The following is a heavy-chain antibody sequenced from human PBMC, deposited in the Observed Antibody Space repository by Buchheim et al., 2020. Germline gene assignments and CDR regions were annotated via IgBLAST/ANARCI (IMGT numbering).Heavy chain of an antibody. CDR2: ISSSSSYT. Sequence: QVQLVESGGGLVKPGGSLRLSCAASGFTFSDYYMSWIRQAPGKGLEWVSYISSSSSYTNYADSVKGRFTISRDNAKKSLSLKMNSLRAEDTAVYYCARDRKHYDFWSGYYLSGMDVWGQGTT. J-gene: IGHJ6*02. CDR3: ARDRKHYDFWSGYYLSGMDV. D-gene: IGHD3-3*01. CDR1: GFTFSDYY. V-gene: IGHV3-11*06.